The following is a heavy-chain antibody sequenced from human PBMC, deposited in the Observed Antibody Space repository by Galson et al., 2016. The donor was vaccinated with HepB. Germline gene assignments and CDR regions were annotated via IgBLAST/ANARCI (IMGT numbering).Heavy chain of an antibody. J-gene: IGHJ4*02. D-gene: IGHD1-1*01. CDR2: ITWNSGRI. CDR3: AKDIGAGHNFGLSPNY. V-gene: IGHV3-9*01. Sequence: SLRLSCAASGFTFNEYAMHWVRQAPGKGLEWVSGITWNSGRIGYADSVRVRFTISRDSSKTSLYLQMNSLRVEDTAFYYCAKDIGAGHNFGLSPNYWGQGTRVTVSS. CDR1: GFTFNEYA.